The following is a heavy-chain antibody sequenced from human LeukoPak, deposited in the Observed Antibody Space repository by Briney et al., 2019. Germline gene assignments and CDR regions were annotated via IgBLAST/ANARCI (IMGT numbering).Heavy chain of an antibody. CDR1: GDSVSRNSVA. D-gene: IGHD1-1*01. Sequence: SQTLSLTCAISGDSVSRNSVAWNWIRQSPSRGLEWLGRTYYRSKWYSEYAVSVKSRITINPDTSKNQFSLQLDSVTPEDTAVYYCARAYNWNLDYWGQGALVTVSS. CDR3: ARAYNWNLDY. CDR2: TYYRSKWYS. J-gene: IGHJ4*02. V-gene: IGHV6-1*01.